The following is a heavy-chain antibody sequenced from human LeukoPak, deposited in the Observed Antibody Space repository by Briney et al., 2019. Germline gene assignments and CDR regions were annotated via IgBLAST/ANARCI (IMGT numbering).Heavy chain of an antibody. J-gene: IGHJ4*02. V-gene: IGHV1-69*13. CDR2: IIPIFGTA. D-gene: IGHD5-12*01. CDR3: ARGVSGYDYQPGY. Sequence: ASVKVSCKASGGTFSSYAISWVRQAPGQGLEWMGGIIPIFGTANYAQKFQGRVTITADESTSTAYMELSSLRSEDTAVYYCARGVSGYDYQPGYWGQGTLVTVSS. CDR1: GGTFSSYA.